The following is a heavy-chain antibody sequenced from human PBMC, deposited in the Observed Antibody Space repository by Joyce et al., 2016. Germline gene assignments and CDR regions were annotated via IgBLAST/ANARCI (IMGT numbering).Heavy chain of an antibody. CDR1: GLTFSSSA. J-gene: IGHJ5*01. Sequence: ELQLLESGGGLVQPGGSLRLSCVASGLTFSSSAVGWVRQAPGKGLVWVSSIDASGAGTYYADSVKGRFTISRDNSKNTLYLQMNSLRVDDTAVYYCAKDRNWGWFDSWGQGTLVIVSS. CDR3: AKDRNWGWFDS. CDR2: IDASGAGT. D-gene: IGHD7-27*01. V-gene: IGHV3-23*01.